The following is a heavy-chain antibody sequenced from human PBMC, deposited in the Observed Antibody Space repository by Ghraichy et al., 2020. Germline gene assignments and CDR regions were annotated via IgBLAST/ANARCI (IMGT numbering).Heavy chain of an antibody. CDR3: ARAGPRDWYSDL. CDR1: GGSISPYY. V-gene: IGHV4-59*01. CDR2: IHSSGSA. Sequence: SPTRSLTCTVSGGSISPYYWSWIRQPPGKGLEWLGYIHSSGSAKYSPSLNSRVTFSIDTSKNQLSLKLNSVTAADTAVYYCARAGPRDWYSDLWGRGTLVAVSS. J-gene: IGHJ2*01.